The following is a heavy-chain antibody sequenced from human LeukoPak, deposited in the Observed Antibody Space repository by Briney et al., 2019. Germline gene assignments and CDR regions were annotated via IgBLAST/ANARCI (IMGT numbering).Heavy chain of an antibody. CDR2: IYRSGST. CDR3: ASFDTAMVTLFDY. D-gene: IGHD5-18*01. J-gene: IGHJ4*02. V-gene: IGHV4-38-2*02. Sequence: SETLSLTCTVSGYSISSGYYRGWSRQPPGKGLEWVGSIYRSGSTYYDPSLKSRVTISVDTSKNQFSLKLSSVTAADTAVYYCASFDTAMVTLFDYWGQGTLVTVSS. CDR1: GYSISSGYY.